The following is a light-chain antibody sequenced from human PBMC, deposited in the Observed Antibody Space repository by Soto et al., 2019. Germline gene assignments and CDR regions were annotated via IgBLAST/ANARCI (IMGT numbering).Light chain of an antibody. J-gene: IGKJ4*01. CDR3: QQRSNWPLT. Sequence: DIIFTQSPATLSLSPGERATLYCRASQTVHSYLAWFQQKPGQAPRLLIYDATNRASGVPARFSGSGSGTDFTLTISSLEPEDFAVYYCQQRSNWPLTFGGGTKV. V-gene: IGKV3-11*01. CDR2: DAT. CDR1: QTVHSY.